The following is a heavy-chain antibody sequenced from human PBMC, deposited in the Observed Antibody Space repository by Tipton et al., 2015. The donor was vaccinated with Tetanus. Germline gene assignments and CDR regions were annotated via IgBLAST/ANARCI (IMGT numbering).Heavy chain of an antibody. CDR2: IYYSGST. CDR3: ARGFPGGPQRRTWFDP. Sequence: TLSLTCTVSGGSVSSGSYYWSWIRQPPGKGLEWIGYIYYSGSTNYNPSLKSRVTISVDTSRNQFSLKLSSVTAADTAVYYCARGFPGGPQRRTWFDPWGQGPLVPVS. D-gene: IGHD3-16*01. CDR1: GGSVSSGSYY. V-gene: IGHV4-61*01. J-gene: IGHJ5*02.